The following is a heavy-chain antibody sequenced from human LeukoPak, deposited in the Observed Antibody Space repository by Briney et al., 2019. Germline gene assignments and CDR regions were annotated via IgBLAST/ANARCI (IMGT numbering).Heavy chain of an antibody. CDR3: ARRSADSSSSRGFDY. V-gene: IGHV4-4*07. CDR1: GASISSYY. Sequence: PSETLSLTCTVSGASISSYYWTWIRQPAGEGLEWIGRIYTSGSTNYHPPLKSRVAMSVDTSKNQFSLKLSSVTAADTAVYYCARRSADSSSSRGFDYWGQGTLVTVSS. J-gene: IGHJ4*02. CDR2: IYTSGST. D-gene: IGHD2-2*01.